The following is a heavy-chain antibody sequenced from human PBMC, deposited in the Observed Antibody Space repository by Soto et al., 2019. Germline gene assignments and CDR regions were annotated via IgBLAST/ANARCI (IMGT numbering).Heavy chain of an antibody. V-gene: IGHV3-13*05. CDR2: IGTAGDP. Sequence: GGSLRLSCAASGFTFSSYDMHWVRQATGKGLEWVSAIGTAGDPYYPGSVKGRFTISRGNSKNTLYLQMNSLRAEDTAVYYCARVLLAAGRYYYYGMDVWGQGTTVTVSS. CDR1: GFTFSSYD. CDR3: ARVLLAAGRYYYYGMDV. J-gene: IGHJ6*02. D-gene: IGHD6-13*01.